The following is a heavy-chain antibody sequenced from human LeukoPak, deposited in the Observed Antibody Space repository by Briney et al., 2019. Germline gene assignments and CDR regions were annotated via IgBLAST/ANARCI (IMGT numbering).Heavy chain of an antibody. CDR3: TSTYYYDSSGYYVFDY. V-gene: IGHV3-73*01. D-gene: IGHD3-22*01. CDR1: GFTFSGSA. CDR2: IRSKANSYAT. J-gene: IGHJ4*02. Sequence: GGSLKLSCAASGFTFSGSAMHWVRQASGKGLEWVGRIRSKANSYATAYAASVKVRFTISRDDSKNTAYLQMNSLKTEETAVYYCTSTYYYDSSGYYVFDYWGQGTLVTVSS.